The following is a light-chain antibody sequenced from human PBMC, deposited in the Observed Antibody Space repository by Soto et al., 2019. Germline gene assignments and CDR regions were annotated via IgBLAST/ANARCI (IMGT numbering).Light chain of an antibody. CDR3: CSFAGSFSYV. CDR2: DVT. J-gene: IGLJ1*01. V-gene: IGLV2-11*01. Sequence: QSALTQPRSVSGSPGQSVTISFTGTNSDAGRYDYVSWYQQHPGKAPKLIIYDVTERPAGVPDRFSGSKSGNTASLTISGLQAEDEADYSCCSFAGSFSYVFGGGTKVTVL. CDR1: NSDAGRYDY.